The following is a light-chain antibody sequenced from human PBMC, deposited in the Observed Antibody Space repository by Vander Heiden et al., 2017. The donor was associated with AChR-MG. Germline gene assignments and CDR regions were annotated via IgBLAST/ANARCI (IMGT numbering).Light chain of an antibody. Sequence: DIQMTQSASTPSASVGDRVTITCRASQSISSWLAWYQQKPGKAPKLLIYKASSLESGVPSRFSGSGSGTEFTLTISSLQPDDFATYYCQQYNSDAMYTFGQGTKLEIK. CDR1: QSISSW. CDR3: QQYNSDAMYT. CDR2: KAS. J-gene: IGKJ2*01. V-gene: IGKV1-5*03.